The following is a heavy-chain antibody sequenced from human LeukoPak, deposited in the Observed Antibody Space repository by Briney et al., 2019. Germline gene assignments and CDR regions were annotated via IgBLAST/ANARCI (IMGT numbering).Heavy chain of an antibody. D-gene: IGHD6-13*01. CDR1: GYSISSGYY. J-gene: IGHJ6*03. CDR3: ARGTFIRAAAGPYYYYYYMDV. CDR2: INHSGST. Sequence: SETLSLTCTVSGYSISSGYYWSWIRQPPGKGLEWIGEINHSGSTNYNPSLKSRVTISVDTSKNQFSLKLSSVTAADTAVYYCARGTFIRAAAGPYYYYYYMDVWGKGTTVTVSS. V-gene: IGHV4-38-2*02.